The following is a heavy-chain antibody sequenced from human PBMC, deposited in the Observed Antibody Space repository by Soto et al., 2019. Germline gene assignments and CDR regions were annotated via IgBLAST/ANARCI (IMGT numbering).Heavy chain of an antibody. V-gene: IGHV3-23*01. CDR3: AKDRADYYDTTGLDY. J-gene: IGHJ4*02. Sequence: GGSLRLSCAASGFTFSSYAMSWVRQAPGKGLEWVSAIRGSGGSTYYADSVKGRFTISRDNSKNTLYLQMNSLRAEDTAVYYCAKDRADYYDTTGLDYWGQGTLVTVSS. D-gene: IGHD3-22*01. CDR1: GFTFSSYA. CDR2: IRGSGGST.